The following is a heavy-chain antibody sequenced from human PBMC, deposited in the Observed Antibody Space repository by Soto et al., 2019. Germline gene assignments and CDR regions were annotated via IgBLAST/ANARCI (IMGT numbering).Heavy chain of an antibody. V-gene: IGHV3-21*01. CDR1: GFTFSSYS. J-gene: IGHJ5*02. Sequence: EVQLVESGGGLVKPGGSLRLSCAASGFTFSSYSMNWVRQAPGKGLEWVSSISSSSSYIYYADSVKGRFTISRDNAKNSLYLQMNSLRAEDTAVYYCARVSTMQDYWFDPWGQGTLVTVSS. D-gene: IGHD2-15*01. CDR2: ISSSSSYI. CDR3: ARVSTMQDYWFDP.